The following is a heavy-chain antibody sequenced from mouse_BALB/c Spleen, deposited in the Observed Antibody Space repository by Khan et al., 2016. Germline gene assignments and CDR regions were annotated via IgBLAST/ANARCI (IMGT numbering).Heavy chain of an antibody. D-gene: IGHD1-1*01. CDR2: INTNTGEP. CDR3: AEDYYGSNWFAY. Sequence: QIQSVQSGPELKKPGETVKISCKASGYTFTNYGMNWVKQAPGKGLKWMGWINTNTGEPTYAEEFKGHFVFSLETSASTAYLHINNLKNEDTATYFCAEDYYGSNWFAYWGQGTLVTVSA. J-gene: IGHJ3*01. V-gene: IGHV9-3*02. CDR1: GYTFTNYG.